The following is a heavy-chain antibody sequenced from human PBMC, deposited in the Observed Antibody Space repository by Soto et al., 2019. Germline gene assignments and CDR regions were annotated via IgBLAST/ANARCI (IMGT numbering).Heavy chain of an antibody. CDR2: LSHDGSNK. CDR3: ASDRDCGTYTYFDN. Sequence: GGSLRLSCAASGFIFSAFGIHWGRQAPGKGLEWVAFLSHDGSNKYYADSVRGRFTISRDNSKNTVYLQMNSLRPDDTAVYYCASDRDCGTYTYFDNWGQGTRVTVSS. V-gene: IGHV3-30*03. CDR1: GFIFSAFG. D-gene: IGHD1-26*01. J-gene: IGHJ4*02.